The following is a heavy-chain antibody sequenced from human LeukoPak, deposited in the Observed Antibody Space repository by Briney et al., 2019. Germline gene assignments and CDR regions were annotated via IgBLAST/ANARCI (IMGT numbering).Heavy chain of an antibody. Sequence: SVEVSCKASGGTFSSYAISWVRQAPGQGLEWMGGIIPIFGTANYAQKFQGRVTITTDESTSTAYMELSSLRSEDTAVYYCARTDYGDYYIDYWGQGTLVTVSS. CDR2: IIPIFGTA. D-gene: IGHD4-17*01. CDR1: GGTFSSYA. V-gene: IGHV1-69*05. CDR3: ARTDYGDYYIDY. J-gene: IGHJ4*02.